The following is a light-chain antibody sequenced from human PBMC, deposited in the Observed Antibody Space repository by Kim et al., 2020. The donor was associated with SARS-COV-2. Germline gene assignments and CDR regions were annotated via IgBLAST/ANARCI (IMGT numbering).Light chain of an antibody. CDR1: SANIGAYYD. Sequence: QRFTISCTGRSANIGAYYDVHWYQQHPGTAPKLLIHGNTNRPSGVPDRFSGSKSGTSASLDITGLQAEDEAVYYCQSYDRSLSGSVFGGGTQLTVL. CDR3: QSYDRSLSGSV. CDR2: GNT. V-gene: IGLV1-40*01. J-gene: IGLJ3*02.